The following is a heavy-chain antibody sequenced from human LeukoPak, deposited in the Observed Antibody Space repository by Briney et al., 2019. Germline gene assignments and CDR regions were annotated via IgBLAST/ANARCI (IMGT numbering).Heavy chain of an antibody. J-gene: IGHJ4*02. V-gene: IGHV3-20*04. Sequence: PGGSLRLSCAASGLTFDDYGMTWVRQAPGKGLEWVSGINWNGGSTGYADSVKGRFSILRDTAKNSLYLQMNSLRAEDTALYYCARGYCSGGSCFLFDYWGQGALVTVSS. CDR2: INWNGGST. CDR3: ARGYCSGGSCFLFDY. CDR1: GLTFDDYG. D-gene: IGHD2-15*01.